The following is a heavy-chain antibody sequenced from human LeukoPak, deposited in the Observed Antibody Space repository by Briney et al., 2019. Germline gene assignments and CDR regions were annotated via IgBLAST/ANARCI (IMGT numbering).Heavy chain of an antibody. Sequence: SETLSLTCTVSGGSISSYYWSWIRQPPGKGLEWIGYIYYSGSTNYNPSLKSRVTISVDTSKNQFSLKLSSVTAADTAVYYCARDVSGRYLYWGQGTLVTVSS. D-gene: IGHD3-10*01. CDR3: ARDVSGRYLY. CDR1: GGSISSYY. J-gene: IGHJ4*02. CDR2: IYYSGST. V-gene: IGHV4-59*01.